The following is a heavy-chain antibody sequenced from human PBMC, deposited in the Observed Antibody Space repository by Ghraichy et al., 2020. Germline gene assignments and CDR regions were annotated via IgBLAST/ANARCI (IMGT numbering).Heavy chain of an antibody. CDR3: VRVSPGWFFDY. CDR1: GYMFTLNDHY. V-gene: IGHV1-2*02. D-gene: IGHD6-19*01. CDR2: ISPTTGDT. J-gene: IGHJ4*02. Sequence: ASVKVSCKASGYMFTLNDHYLHWIRQAPGQGLEWVGWISPTTGDTRSAQKFQDRVTMTRDTSISTAYMEMSSLSSDDTAVYFCVRVSPGWFFDYWGQGTLVTVSS.